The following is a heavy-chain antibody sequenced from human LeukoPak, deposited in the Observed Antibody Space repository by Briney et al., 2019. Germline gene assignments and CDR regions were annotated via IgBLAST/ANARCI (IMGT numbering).Heavy chain of an antibody. CDR2: IKQDGSDK. D-gene: IGHD7-27*01. Sequence: PGGSLRLSCAASGFTFNKYWMTWVRQAPGKGLEWLANIKQDGSDKHYVNSVKGRFTISRDNAKNPVYLQLNSLRDEDTAIYYCTRENWGPDYWGQGTLVTVSS. V-gene: IGHV3-7*01. CDR3: TRENWGPDY. J-gene: IGHJ4*02. CDR1: GFTFNKYW.